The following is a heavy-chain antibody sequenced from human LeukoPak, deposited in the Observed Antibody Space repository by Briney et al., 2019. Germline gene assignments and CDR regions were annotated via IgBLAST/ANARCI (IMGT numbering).Heavy chain of an antibody. V-gene: IGHV1-46*01. CDR3: ARFYSGSGNYRKFDY. J-gene: IGHJ4*02. CDR2: ITPIDGGT. Sequence: ASVKVSCKASGYTLTNHYMHWVRQGPGQRVECMGQITPIDGGTTYPQKFQGRVTMTRDTSTSTVYIELSSLEPEDTAVYYCARFYSGSGNYRKFDYWGQGTLVTVSS. D-gene: IGHD3-10*01. CDR1: GYTLTNHY.